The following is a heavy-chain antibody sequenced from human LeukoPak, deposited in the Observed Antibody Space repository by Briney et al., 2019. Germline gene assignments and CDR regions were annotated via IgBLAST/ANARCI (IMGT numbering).Heavy chain of an antibody. CDR3: ARGTVTYYYDSSGYDYYYYYYMDV. J-gene: IGHJ6*03. D-gene: IGHD3-22*01. CDR1: GGSISSYY. V-gene: IGHV4-4*07. Sequence: KSSETLSLTCTVSGGSISSYYWSWIRQPAGKGLEWIGRIYTSGSTNYNPSLKSRVTMSVDTFKNQFSLKLSSVTAADTAVYYCARGTVTYYYDSSGYDYYYYYYMDVWGKGTTVTVSS. CDR2: IYTSGST.